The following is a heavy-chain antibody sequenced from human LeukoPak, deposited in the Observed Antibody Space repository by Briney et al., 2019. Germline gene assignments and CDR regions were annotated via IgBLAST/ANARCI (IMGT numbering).Heavy chain of an antibody. Sequence: GGSLRLSCAASGFTFSSYAMSWVRQAPGKGLEWVSAISGSGGSTYYADSVKGRFTISRDSSKNTLYLQMNSLRAEDTAVYYCAKWGLYCSSTSCYAPFQHWGQGTLVTVSS. CDR3: AKWGLYCSSTSCYAPFQH. V-gene: IGHV3-23*01. CDR2: ISGSGGST. J-gene: IGHJ1*01. CDR1: GFTFSSYA. D-gene: IGHD2-2*01.